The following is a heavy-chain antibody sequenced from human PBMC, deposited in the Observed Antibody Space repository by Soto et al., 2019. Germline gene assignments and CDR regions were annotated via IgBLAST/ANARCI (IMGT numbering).Heavy chain of an antibody. CDR1: GFTFGDYA. J-gene: IGHJ6*03. V-gene: IGHV3-33*01. CDR2: IWYDGSNK. CDR3: ARGGTTMVRGVIITYYYHMDV. D-gene: IGHD3-10*01. Sequence: GGSLRLSCTASGFTFGDYAMSWFRQAPGKGLEWVAVIWYDGSNKYYADSVKGRFTISRDNSKNTLYLQMNSLRAEDTAVYYCARGGTTMVRGVIITYYYHMDVWGKGTTVTVSS.